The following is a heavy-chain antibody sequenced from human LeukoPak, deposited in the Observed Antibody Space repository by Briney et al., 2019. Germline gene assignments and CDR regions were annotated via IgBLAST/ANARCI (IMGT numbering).Heavy chain of an antibody. D-gene: IGHD1-1*01. CDR1: GDSVSSNSAA. J-gene: IGHJ4*02. V-gene: IGHV6-1*01. Sequence: SQTLSLTCAISGDSVSSNSAAWNWIRQSPSRGLEWLGRTYYRSKWYNDYAVSVKSRITINPDTSKNQFSLQLNSVTPEDTAVYYCARHTKDWNDGPYYFDYWGQGTLVTVSS. CDR3: ARHTKDWNDGPYYFDY. CDR2: TYYRSKWYN.